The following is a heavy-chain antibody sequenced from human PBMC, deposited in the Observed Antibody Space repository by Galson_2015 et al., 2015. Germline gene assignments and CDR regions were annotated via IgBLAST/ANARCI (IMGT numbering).Heavy chain of an antibody. CDR2: IYHSGST. V-gene: IGHV4-4*02. Sequence: SETLSLTCAVSGGSISSSNWWSWARQPPGKGLEWIGEIYHSGSTNYNPSLKSRVTISVDKSKNQFSLKLSSVTAADTAVYYCASLTSTGYYFDYWGQGTLVTVSS. D-gene: IGHD2-8*02. CDR3: ASLTSTGYYFDY. J-gene: IGHJ4*02. CDR1: GGSISSSNW.